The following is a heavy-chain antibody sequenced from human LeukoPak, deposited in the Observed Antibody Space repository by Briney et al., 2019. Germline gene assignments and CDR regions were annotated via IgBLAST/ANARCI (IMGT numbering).Heavy chain of an antibody. V-gene: IGHV4-34*01. CDR2: INHSGST. D-gene: IGHD3-9*01. Sequence: PSETLPLTCAVSGGSFIGYYWRWIRQPPGKGLEWMGEINHSGSTNYNPALKSRVTISVDRSKNQISLKLSSVTDADTAVYYCVQSDDILTGYYYWGQGTLVIVSS. CDR1: GGSFIGYY. CDR3: VQSDDILTGYYY. J-gene: IGHJ4*02.